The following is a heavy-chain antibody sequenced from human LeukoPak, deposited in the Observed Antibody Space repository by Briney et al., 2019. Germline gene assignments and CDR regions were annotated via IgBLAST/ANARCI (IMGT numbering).Heavy chain of an antibody. Sequence: PSETLSLNCTVSGGSISSYYWSWIRQPAGKGLEWIGRIYTSGSTNYNPSLKSRVTMSVDTSKNQFSLKLSSVTAADTAVYYCARETSWLQSYYYYYYMDVWGKGTTVTVSS. V-gene: IGHV4-4*07. J-gene: IGHJ6*03. CDR3: ARETSWLQSYYYYYYMDV. CDR1: GGSISSYY. D-gene: IGHD5-12*01. CDR2: IYTSGST.